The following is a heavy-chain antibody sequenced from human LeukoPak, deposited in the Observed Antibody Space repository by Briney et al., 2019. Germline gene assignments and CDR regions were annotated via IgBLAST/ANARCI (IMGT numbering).Heavy chain of an antibody. Sequence: ASVKVSCKVSGYTFTSYGINWVRQAPGQGLEWMGWIRAYNGNTNYAQKFQDRVTMTTDAPTSTAYMELRSLRSEDTAVYYCARGRGYSGYDYFDYWGQGTLVTVSS. V-gene: IGHV1-18*01. CDR3: ARGRGYSGYDYFDY. D-gene: IGHD5-12*01. J-gene: IGHJ4*02. CDR2: IRAYNGNT. CDR1: GYTFTSYG.